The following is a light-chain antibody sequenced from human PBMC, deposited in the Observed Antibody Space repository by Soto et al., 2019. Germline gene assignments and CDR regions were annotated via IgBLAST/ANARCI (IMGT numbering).Light chain of an antibody. V-gene: IGLV2-11*01. CDR3: CSYAGRYTYV. CDR1: SSDVGGYTY. J-gene: IGLJ1*01. CDR2: DVS. Sequence: QSVLTQPRSVSGSPGQSVSISCTGTSSDVGGYTYVSWHQQHPGKAPKVMIYDVSKRPSGVPDRFSGSKSGNTASLTISGLQSEDEADYYCCSYAGRYTYVFGTGTKLTVL.